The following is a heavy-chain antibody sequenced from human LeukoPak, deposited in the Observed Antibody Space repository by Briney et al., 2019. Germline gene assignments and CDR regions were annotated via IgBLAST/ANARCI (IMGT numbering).Heavy chain of an antibody. Sequence: SETLSLTCAVPGGSISSSNWWSWVRQPPGKGLEWIGEIYHSGSTNYSPSLKSRVTISVGKSKNQFSLKLNSVTAADTAVYYCARRILAYCGGDCYSGDHWGQGTLVTVSS. J-gene: IGHJ4*02. CDR3: ARRILAYCGGDCYSGDH. CDR1: GGSISSSNW. CDR2: IYHSGST. D-gene: IGHD2-21*02. V-gene: IGHV4-4*02.